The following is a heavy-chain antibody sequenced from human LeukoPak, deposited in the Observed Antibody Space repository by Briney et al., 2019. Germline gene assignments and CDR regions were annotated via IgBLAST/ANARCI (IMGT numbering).Heavy chain of an antibody. V-gene: IGHV3-74*01. CDR2: INSDGTST. J-gene: IGHJ4*02. D-gene: IGHD6-13*01. Sequence: PGGSLRLSCAASGFTFSSYWVHWVRQAPGKGLVWVSRINSDGTSTSYAEFVKGRFTISRDNAKNTLYLQMNSLRVEDTAVYYCARILWYDRSWDFDYWGQGTLVTVSS. CDR1: GFTFSSYW. CDR3: ARILWYDRSWDFDY.